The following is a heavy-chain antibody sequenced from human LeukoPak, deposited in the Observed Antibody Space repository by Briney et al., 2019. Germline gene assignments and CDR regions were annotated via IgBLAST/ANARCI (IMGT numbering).Heavy chain of an antibody. V-gene: IGHV4-61*02. CDR3: ARVSSGAHDSSGYYLDY. CDR2: INTSGST. D-gene: IGHD3-22*01. Sequence: SETLSLTCTVSGDSISSGTYYWSWIRQPAGKGLEWIGRINTSGSTKYNPSLKSRVPISVDTSKNQFSLKLSSVTAADTAVYYCARVSSGAHDSSGYYLDYWGQGTLVTVSS. J-gene: IGHJ4*02. CDR1: GDSISSGTYY.